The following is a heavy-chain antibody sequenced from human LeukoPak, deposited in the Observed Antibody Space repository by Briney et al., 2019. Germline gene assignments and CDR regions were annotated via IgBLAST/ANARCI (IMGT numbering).Heavy chain of an antibody. CDR2: INQDGSEE. V-gene: IGHV3-7*02. CDR3: ARPYDSNRDHSGYGY. CDR1: GFTFSNYW. J-gene: IGHJ4*02. D-gene: IGHD5-12*01. Sequence: GGSLRLSCATSGFTFSNYWMSWVRQAPGKGLEWVANINQDGSEEYYVDSVRGRFTISRDNAKDSLYLQMNSLRAEDTAVYYCARPYDSNRDHSGYGYWGRGTLVTVSS.